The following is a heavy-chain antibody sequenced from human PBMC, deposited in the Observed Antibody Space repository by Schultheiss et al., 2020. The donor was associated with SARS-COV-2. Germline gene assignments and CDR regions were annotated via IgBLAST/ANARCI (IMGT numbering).Heavy chain of an antibody. Sequence: SQTLSLTCTVSGGSISSGGYYWSWIRQHPGKGLEWIGYIYYSGSTYYNPSLKSRVTISVDTSKNQFSLKLSSVTAADTAVYYCARLGAAAVGFQHWGQGTLVTVSS. D-gene: IGHD6-13*01. CDR3: ARLGAAAVGFQH. CDR1: GGSISSGGYY. J-gene: IGHJ1*01. V-gene: IGHV4-31*03. CDR2: IYYSGST.